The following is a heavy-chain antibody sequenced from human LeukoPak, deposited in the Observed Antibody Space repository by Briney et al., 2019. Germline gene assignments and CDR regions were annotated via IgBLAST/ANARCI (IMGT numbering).Heavy chain of an antibody. CDR3: SRGSDAVTGPQGGCFDR. J-gene: IGHJ2*01. CDR2: IKQDGSER. CDR1: GFTFSSYW. Sequence: GGSLRLSCAASGFTFSSYWMNWVRQAPGKGLEWVGNIKQDGSERYYVDSVKGRFTISRDNAKNSLYLQMNSLRAEDTAVSYCSRGSDAVTGPQGGCFDRWGRGSLVTVSS. D-gene: IGHD6-19*01. V-gene: IGHV3-7*01.